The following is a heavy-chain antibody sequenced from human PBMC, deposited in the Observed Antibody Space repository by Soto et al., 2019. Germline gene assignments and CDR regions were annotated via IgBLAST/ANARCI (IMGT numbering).Heavy chain of an antibody. V-gene: IGHV5-51*01. Sequence: GESLKISCKGSGYSFTSYWIGWVRQMPGRGLEWMGIIYPGDSDIRYSPSFDGQVTISADGSITTAYLQWSSLRASDTAIYYCARVNGTYGAFDYWGQGIVVTVSS. CDR2: IYPGDSDI. J-gene: IGHJ4*02. CDR1: GYSFTSYW. D-gene: IGHD1-1*01. CDR3: ARVNGTYGAFDY.